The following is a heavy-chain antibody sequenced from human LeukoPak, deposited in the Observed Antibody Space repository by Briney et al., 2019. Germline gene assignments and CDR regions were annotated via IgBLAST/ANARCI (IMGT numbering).Heavy chain of an antibody. CDR3: AKDDETTGPGRKYFDY. V-gene: IGHV3-23*01. J-gene: IGHJ4*02. CDR1: GFTFSSYA. Sequence: GGSLRLSCAASGFTFSSYAMSWVRQAPGKGLEWVSAISGSGGSIYYADSVKGRFTISRDNSKNTLYLQMNSLRAEDTAVYYCAKDDETTGPGRKYFDYWGQGTLVTVSS. CDR2: ISGSGGSI. D-gene: IGHD4-17*01.